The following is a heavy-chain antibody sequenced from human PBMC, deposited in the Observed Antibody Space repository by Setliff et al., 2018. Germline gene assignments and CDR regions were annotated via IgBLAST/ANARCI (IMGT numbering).Heavy chain of an antibody. CDR1: GDSISSRRNY. V-gene: IGHV4-61*09. D-gene: IGHD3-3*01. Sequence: TLSLTCTVSGDSISSRRNYWGWFRQPAGKELEWIGQIYTGWSTNYNPSLKSRVTISLDTSKNQFSLSLTSVTAEDTAVYYCARMSGFQYIDVWDKGTTVTV. J-gene: IGHJ6*03. CDR2: IYTGWST. CDR3: ARMSGFQYIDV.